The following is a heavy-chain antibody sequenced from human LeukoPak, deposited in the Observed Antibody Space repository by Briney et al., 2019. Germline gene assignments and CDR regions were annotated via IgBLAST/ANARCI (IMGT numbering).Heavy chain of an antibody. CDR3: AKRGACSGTCTYDY. CDR2: VGGSGVKT. J-gene: IGHJ4*02. V-gene: IGHV3-23*01. CDR1: GFTFSNYA. Sequence: GGSLRLSCAASGFTFSNYAIHWVRQAPGQGLEGVSIVGGSGVKTYYPHSAKGRFTISRDNSKNTVYLQMNSLRAEDTAVYYCAKRGACSGTCTYDYWGQGTLVTVSS. D-gene: IGHD2-2*01.